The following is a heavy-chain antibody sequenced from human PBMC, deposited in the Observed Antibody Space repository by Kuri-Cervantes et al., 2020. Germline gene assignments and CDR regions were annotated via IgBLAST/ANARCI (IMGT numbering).Heavy chain of an antibody. V-gene: IGHV4-34*01. CDR2: INHSGST. CDR3: ATRGRGEARYCSSTSCYEGWFDP. J-gene: IGHJ5*02. Sequence: GSLRLSCAVYGGSFSGYYWSWIRQPPGKGLEWIGEINHSGSTNYNPSLKSRVTISVGTSKNQFSLKLSSVTAADTAVYYCATRGRGEARYCSSTSCYEGWFDPWGQGTLVTVSS. D-gene: IGHD2-2*01. CDR1: GGSFSGYY.